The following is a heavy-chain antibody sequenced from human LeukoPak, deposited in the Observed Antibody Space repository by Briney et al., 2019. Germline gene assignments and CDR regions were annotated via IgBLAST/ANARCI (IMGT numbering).Heavy chain of an antibody. D-gene: IGHD6-19*01. CDR3: ARGVAVAGKEDY. CDR1: GFTFSSYS. J-gene: IGHJ4*02. V-gene: IGHV3-21*01. Sequence: GGSLRLSCAASGFTFSSYSMNWVRQAPGKGLEWVSSISSSSSYIYYADSVKGRFTISGDNAKNSLYLQMNSLRAEDTAVYYCARGVAVAGKEDYWGQGTLVTVSS. CDR2: ISSSSSYI.